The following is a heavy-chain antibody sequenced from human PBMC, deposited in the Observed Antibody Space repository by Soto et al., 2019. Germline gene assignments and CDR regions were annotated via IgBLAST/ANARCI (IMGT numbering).Heavy chain of an antibody. CDR3: ARARQYCSSSSCYLDP. Sequence: SETLSLTCGVSGDSISSNNWWNWVRQPPGKGLEWIGEIHHSGSTNYNPSLKSRVTISVDKPKNQFSLKLNSVTAADTAVYYCARARQYCSSSSCYLDPWGQGTLVTVSS. CDR2: IHHSGST. J-gene: IGHJ5*02. CDR1: GDSISSNNW. D-gene: IGHD2-2*01. V-gene: IGHV4-4*02.